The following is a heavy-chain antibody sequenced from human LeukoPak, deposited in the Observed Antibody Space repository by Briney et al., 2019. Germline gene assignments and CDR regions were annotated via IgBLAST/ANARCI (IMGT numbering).Heavy chain of an antibody. Sequence: TLSLTCTVSGGSISSGSYYWSWIRQPAGKGLEWIGRVYTSGSTNYNPSLKSRVTISVDTSKNQFSLKLSSVTAADTAVYYCARVAPPGYSSGWYLGFDPWGQGTLVTVSS. D-gene: IGHD6-19*01. CDR1: GGSISSGSYY. J-gene: IGHJ5*02. V-gene: IGHV4-61*02. CDR2: VYTSGST. CDR3: ARVAPPGYSSGWYLGFDP.